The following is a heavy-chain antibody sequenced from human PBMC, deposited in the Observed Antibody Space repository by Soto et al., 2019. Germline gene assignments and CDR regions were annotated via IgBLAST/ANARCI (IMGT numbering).Heavy chain of an antibody. J-gene: IGHJ6*02. CDR2: INPSGGST. Sequence: ASVKVSCKASGYTFTSYYMHWVRLAPGQGLEWMGIINPSGGSTSYAQKFQGRVTMTRDTSTSTVYMELSSLRSEDTAVYYCARDRSPPHPIYYYYGMDVWGQGTTVTVSS. CDR3: ARDRSPPHPIYYYYGMDV. CDR1: GYTFTSYY. V-gene: IGHV1-46*01.